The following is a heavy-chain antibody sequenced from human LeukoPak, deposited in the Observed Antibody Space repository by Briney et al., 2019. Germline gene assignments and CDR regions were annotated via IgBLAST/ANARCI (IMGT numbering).Heavy chain of an antibody. CDR1: GGSFSGYY. D-gene: IGHD2-21*02. Sequence: SETLSLTCAVYGGSFSGYYWSWIRQPPGKGLEWIGEINHSGSTNYNPSLKSRVTISVDTSKNQFSLKLSSVTAADTAVYYCARRGGGYCGGDCYPGFLYYYGMDVWGQGTTVTVSS. CDR3: ARRGGGYCGGDCYPGFLYYYGMDV. J-gene: IGHJ6*02. V-gene: IGHV4-34*01. CDR2: INHSGST.